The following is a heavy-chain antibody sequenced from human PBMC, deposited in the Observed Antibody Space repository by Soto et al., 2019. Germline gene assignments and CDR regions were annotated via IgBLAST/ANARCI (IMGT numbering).Heavy chain of an antibody. CDR2: IFHTGTT. J-gene: IGHJ4*02. D-gene: IGHD2-15*01. Sequence: QVQLLESGPGLVKPSGTLSLTCCVSGDSIYRSYWWSWVRLPPGKGPEWIGEIFHTGTTNYNPSLKSRLTMSVDKSKKEISLKLDSVTAADTAVYFCARSARYGVVGDYWGQGTGVTVSS. CDR1: GDSIYRSYW. CDR3: ARSARYGVVGDY. V-gene: IGHV4-4*02.